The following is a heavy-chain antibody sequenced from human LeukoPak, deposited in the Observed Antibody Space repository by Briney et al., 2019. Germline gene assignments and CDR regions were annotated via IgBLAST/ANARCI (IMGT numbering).Heavy chain of an antibody. CDR1: GGSISSGGYY. CDR2: IYYSGST. V-gene: IGHV4-31*03. Sequence: SSETLSLTCTVSGGSISSGGYYRSWIRQHPGKGLEWIGYIYYSGSTYYNPSLKSRVTISVDTSKNQFSLKLSSVTAADTAVYYCARLRVGDYYGSGFYFDYWGQGTLVTVSS. J-gene: IGHJ4*02. CDR3: ARLRVGDYYGSGFYFDY. D-gene: IGHD3-10*01.